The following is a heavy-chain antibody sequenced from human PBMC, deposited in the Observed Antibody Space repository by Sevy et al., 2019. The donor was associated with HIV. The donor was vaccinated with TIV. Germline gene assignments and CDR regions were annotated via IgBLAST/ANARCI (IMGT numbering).Heavy chain of an antibody. CDR1: GFTFSSYA. CDR3: AKDPIAARFNWFDP. V-gene: IGHV3-23*01. Sequence: GGCLRLSCAASGFTFSSYAMSWVRQAPGKGLEWVSAISGSGGSTYYADSVKGRFTISRDNSKNTLYLQMNSLRAEDTAVYYCAKDPIAARFNWFDPWGQGTLVTVSS. J-gene: IGHJ5*02. CDR2: ISGSGGST. D-gene: IGHD6-6*01.